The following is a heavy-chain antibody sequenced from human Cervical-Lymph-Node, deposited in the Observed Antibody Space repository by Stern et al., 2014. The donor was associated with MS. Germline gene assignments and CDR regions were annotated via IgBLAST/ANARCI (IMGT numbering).Heavy chain of an antibody. J-gene: IGHJ4*02. CDR2: IDRDGSEK. V-gene: IGHV3-7*01. Sequence: APGKGLEWVGHIDRDGSEKNYADSVKGRFTISRDNAKNSLYLEMNSLRDEDTAVYYCVREDSDFDYWGQGTLVAVSS. CDR3: VREDSDFDY.